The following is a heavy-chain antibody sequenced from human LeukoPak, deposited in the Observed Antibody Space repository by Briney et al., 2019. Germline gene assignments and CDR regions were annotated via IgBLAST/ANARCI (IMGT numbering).Heavy chain of an antibody. CDR3: AINRESYYYDTGHFDY. J-gene: IGHJ4*02. CDR2: FDPQSGET. CDR1: GSSLTELS. D-gene: IGHD3-22*01. Sequence: ASVTVSCKVSGSSLTELSMHWVRQAPGKGLEGRGGFDPQSGETVYAQKFQGRLSMTEDTSTDTANMELKSLGSADTAVYYCAINRESYYYDTGHFDYWGQGTLVTVSS. V-gene: IGHV1-24*01.